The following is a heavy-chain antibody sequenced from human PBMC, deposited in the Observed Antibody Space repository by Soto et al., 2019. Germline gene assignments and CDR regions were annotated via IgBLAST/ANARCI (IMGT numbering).Heavy chain of an antibody. J-gene: IGHJ4*02. D-gene: IGHD5-18*01. Sequence: QAHLVESGGGVVQPGRSLRLSCAASGFTFTSYGMHWVRQAPGTRLEWVAVMSYDGGLQHYADSVKGRFTISRDNSKNMVLLQMNSLRAEDTAVYYCVSDRGYGHASVPYSWGPGTLVSVSS. CDR1: GFTFTSYG. CDR2: MSYDGGLQ. CDR3: VSDRGYGHASVPYS. V-gene: IGHV3-30*03.